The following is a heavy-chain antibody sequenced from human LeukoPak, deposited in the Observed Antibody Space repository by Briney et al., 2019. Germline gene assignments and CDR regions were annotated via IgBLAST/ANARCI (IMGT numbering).Heavy chain of an antibody. CDR3: AKEENSRSSWYTSAY. D-gene: IGHD6-13*01. CDR1: GFTFSSYG. Sequence: GGSLRLSCAASGFTFSSYGMHWVRQAPGKGLEWVAVISYDGSNKYYADSVKGRFTISRDNSKNTLYLQMNSLRVEDTAVYYCAKEENSRSSWYTSAYWDQGTLVTVSS. CDR2: ISYDGSNK. V-gene: IGHV3-30*18. J-gene: IGHJ4*02.